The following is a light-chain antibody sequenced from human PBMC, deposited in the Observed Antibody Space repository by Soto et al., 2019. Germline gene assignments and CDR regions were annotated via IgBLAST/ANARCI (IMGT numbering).Light chain of an antibody. J-gene: IGKJ1*01. Sequence: EIVLTQSPGTLSLSPGERATLSCRASQSVSSSYLAWYQQKPGQAPRLLIYGSSSRATGIPDRFSGSGFGTDFTLTINRLEPEDFAVYYCQQYGSSAETFGQGTKVEIK. CDR1: QSVSSSY. CDR3: QQYGSSAET. V-gene: IGKV3-20*01. CDR2: GSS.